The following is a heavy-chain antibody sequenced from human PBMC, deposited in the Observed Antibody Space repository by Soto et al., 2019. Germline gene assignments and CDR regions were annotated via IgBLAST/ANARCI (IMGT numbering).Heavy chain of an antibody. Sequence: SETLSLTCTVSGGSISSYYWSWIRQPPGKGLEWVGYIYYSGSTNYNPSLKGRVTISVDTSKNQFSLKLSSLTAADTAVYYCARDAHSGSYVDYWGQGTLVTVSS. D-gene: IGHD1-26*01. CDR3: ARDAHSGSYVDY. J-gene: IGHJ4*02. CDR1: GGSISSYY. V-gene: IGHV4-59*01. CDR2: IYYSGST.